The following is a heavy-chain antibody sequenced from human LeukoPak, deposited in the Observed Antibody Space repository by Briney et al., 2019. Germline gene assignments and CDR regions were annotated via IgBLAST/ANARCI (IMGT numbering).Heavy chain of an antibody. Sequence: GGSLRLSCAASGFTFSSYGMPWVRQAPDKGLEWVAVISYDGANNYYGDSVKGRFTISRDNSKNTLYLQMYSLRAEDTAVYYCAKAVAGTLGGDYYYGMDVWGQGTTVSVSS. CDR2: ISYDGANN. CDR3: AKAVAGTLGGDYYYGMDV. V-gene: IGHV3-30*18. CDR1: GFTFSSYG. J-gene: IGHJ6*02. D-gene: IGHD2-15*01.